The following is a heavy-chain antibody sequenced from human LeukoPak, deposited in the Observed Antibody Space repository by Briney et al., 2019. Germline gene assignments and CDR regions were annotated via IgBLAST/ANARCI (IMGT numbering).Heavy chain of an antibody. V-gene: IGHV3-7*01. CDR3: ARDATQYLRYGYFDY. Sequence: PGGSLRLSCAASGFTFSSYWMSWVRQAPGKGLEWVANIKQDGSEKYYVDSVKGRFSISRDNAKNSVYLQMNSLRAEDTAIYYCARDATQYLRYGYFDYWGPGILVTVSS. CDR1: GFTFSSYW. J-gene: IGHJ4*02. CDR2: IKQDGSEK. D-gene: IGHD3-9*01.